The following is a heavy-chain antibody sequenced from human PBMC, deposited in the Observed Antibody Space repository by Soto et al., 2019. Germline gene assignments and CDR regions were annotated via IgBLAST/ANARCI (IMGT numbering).Heavy chain of an antibody. J-gene: IGHJ6*02. V-gene: IGHV3-30-3*01. D-gene: IGHD3-10*01. Sequence: GGSLRLSCAASGFTFSGYAMHWVRQAPGKGLEWVAVISYDGSNKYYADSVKGRFTISRDNSKNTLYLQMNSLRAEDTAVYYCARDTREITMVRGVHAAYYYYGMDVWGQGTTVTVSS. CDR2: ISYDGSNK. CDR1: GFTFSGYA. CDR3: ARDTREITMVRGVHAAYYYYGMDV.